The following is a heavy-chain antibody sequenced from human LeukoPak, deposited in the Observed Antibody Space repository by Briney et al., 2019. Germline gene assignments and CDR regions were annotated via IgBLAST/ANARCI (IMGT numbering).Heavy chain of an antibody. CDR3: ARHAGHLFDY. D-gene: IGHD3-10*01. CDR2: IYYSGST. V-gene: IGHV4-59*08. Sequence: SETLSLTCTVSGGSISSYYWSWIRQPPGEGLEWIGYIYYSGSTNYNPSLKSRVTISVDTSKNQFSLKLSSVTAADTAVYYCARHAGHLFDYWGQGTLVTVSS. J-gene: IGHJ4*02. CDR1: GGSISSYY.